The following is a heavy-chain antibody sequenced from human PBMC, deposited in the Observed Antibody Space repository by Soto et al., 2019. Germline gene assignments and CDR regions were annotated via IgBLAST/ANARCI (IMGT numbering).Heavy chain of an antibody. Sequence: QVQLVQSGAEVKKPGASVKVSCKASGYTFTGYYMHWVRQAPGQGLEWMGWINPNSGGTNYAQKLQGWVAMTRDPSITKVYMELSRLRSDDTGVDYCASSRSRKGRYCSGGSCYSHAFDIWGQGTMVTVSS. J-gene: IGHJ3*02. CDR2: INPNSGGT. CDR3: ASSRSRKGRYCSGGSCYSHAFDI. D-gene: IGHD2-15*01. V-gene: IGHV1-2*04. CDR1: GYTFTGYY.